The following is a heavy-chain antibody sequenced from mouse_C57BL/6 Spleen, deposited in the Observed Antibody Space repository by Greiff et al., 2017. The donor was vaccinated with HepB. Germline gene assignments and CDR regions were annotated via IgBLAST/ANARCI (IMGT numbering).Heavy chain of an antibody. CDR1: GYTFTSYW. Sequence: QVQLQQPGAELVMPGASVKLSCKASGYTFTSYWMHWVKQRPGQGLEWIGMIHPNSGSTNYNEKFKSKATLTVDKSSSTAYMQLSSLTSEDSAVYYCAPLTGRFAYWGQGTLVTVSA. J-gene: IGHJ3*01. CDR2: IHPNSGST. D-gene: IGHD4-1*01. CDR3: APLTGRFAY. V-gene: IGHV1-64*01.